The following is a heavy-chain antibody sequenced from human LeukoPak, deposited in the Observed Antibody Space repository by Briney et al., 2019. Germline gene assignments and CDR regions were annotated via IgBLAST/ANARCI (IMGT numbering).Heavy chain of an antibody. CDR3: ARDQSGTGQDWFDP. Sequence: GGSLRLSCAASGFTFSSYSMNWVRQAPGKGLEWVSSISSSSSYIYYADSVKGRFTISGDNAKNSLYLQMNSLRAEDTAVYYCARDQSGTGQDWFDPWGQGTLVTVSS. CDR1: GFTFSSYS. CDR2: ISSSSSYI. D-gene: IGHD1-1*01. J-gene: IGHJ5*02. V-gene: IGHV3-21*01.